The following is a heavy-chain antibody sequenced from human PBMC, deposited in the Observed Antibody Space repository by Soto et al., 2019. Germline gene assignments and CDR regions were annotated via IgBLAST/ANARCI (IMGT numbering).Heavy chain of an antibody. Sequence: PSETLSLTCTVSGGSISNTNSYWGWIRQPPGKGLEWIGTIYYSDTTYYNPYLKSRVTISVDTSKNQFSPKLSSATATDTAVYYCARHLAGPRSYVYIGMDVWGQGTTVTVSS. J-gene: IGHJ6*02. V-gene: IGHV4-39*01. CDR2: IYYSDTT. D-gene: IGHD3-10*01. CDR1: GGSISNTNSY. CDR3: ARHLAGPRSYVYIGMDV.